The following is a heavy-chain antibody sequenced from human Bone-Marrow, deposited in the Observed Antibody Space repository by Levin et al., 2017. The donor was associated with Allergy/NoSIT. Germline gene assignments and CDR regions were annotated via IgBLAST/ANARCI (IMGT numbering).Heavy chain of an antibody. CDR3: ARDRGSSWELYYFDY. CDR1: GFNFKTYA. D-gene: IGHD6-13*01. V-gene: IGHV3-30*04. Sequence: GSLRLSCAASGFNFKTYAIHWVRQAPGKELEWVAVISYDGTKKYYTDSVKGRFTISRDNFRNTLFLQMNSLKIEDSAIYYCARDRGSSWELYYFDYWGHGTLVTVSS. J-gene: IGHJ4*01. CDR2: ISYDGTKK.